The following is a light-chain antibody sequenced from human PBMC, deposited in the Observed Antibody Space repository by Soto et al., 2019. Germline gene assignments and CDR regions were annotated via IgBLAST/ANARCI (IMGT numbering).Light chain of an antibody. CDR3: QKDLSALWT. V-gene: IGKV1-27*01. CDR2: AAS. J-gene: IGKJ1*01. Sequence: DIQMTQSPSSLSASVGDRVTITCRASQGISNYLAWYQQKPGKVPTLLIYAASTFQAGVPTRFSGSGAGTDFTLTSSRLQPEDVATYCCQKDLSALWTFGQGTKVEI. CDR1: QGISNY.